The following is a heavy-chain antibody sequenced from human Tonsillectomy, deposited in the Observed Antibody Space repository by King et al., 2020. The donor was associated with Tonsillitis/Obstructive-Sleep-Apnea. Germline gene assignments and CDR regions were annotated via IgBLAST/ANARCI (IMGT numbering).Heavy chain of an antibody. CDR2: IYYSGST. D-gene: IGHD2-21*02. CDR1: GDSISSYY. CDR3: ARHDLRYYMDV. V-gene: IGHV4-59*08. J-gene: IGHJ6*03. Sequence: VQLQESGPGLVKPSETLSLTCTVSGDSISSYYWSWIRQPPGKGLEWIAYIYYSGSTNYSPSLKSRVTISVDASKNQFSLKLSSVTAADTAVYYCARHDLRYYMDVWGKGTTVTVSS.